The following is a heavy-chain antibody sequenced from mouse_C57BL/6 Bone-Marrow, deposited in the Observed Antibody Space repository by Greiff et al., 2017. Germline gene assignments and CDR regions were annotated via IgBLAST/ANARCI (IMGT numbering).Heavy chain of an antibody. CDR1: GFTFSSYA. Sequence: EVNLVESGGGLVKPGGSLKLSCAASGFTFSSYAMSWVRQTPEKRLEWVATISDGGSYTYYPDNVKGRFTISRDNAKNNLYLQMSHLKSEDTAMYYCARGLTGYFYFWGQGTTLTVSS. J-gene: IGHJ2*01. V-gene: IGHV5-4*03. CDR3: ARGLTGYFYF. CDR2: ISDGGSYT.